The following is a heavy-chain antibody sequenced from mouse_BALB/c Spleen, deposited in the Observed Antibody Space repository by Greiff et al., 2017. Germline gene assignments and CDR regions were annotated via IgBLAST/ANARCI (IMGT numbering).Heavy chain of an antibody. J-gene: IGHJ4*01. CDR2: IYPSDSYT. Sequence: VKLQQPGAELVRPGASVKLSCKASGYTFTSYWINWVKQRPGQGLEWIGNIYPSDSYTNYNQKFKDKATLTVDKSSSTAYMQLSSPTSEDSAVYYCTRGRDDYAMDYWGQGTSVTVSS. V-gene: IGHV1-69*02. CDR3: TRGRDDYAMDY. D-gene: IGHD3-3*01. CDR1: GYTFTSYW.